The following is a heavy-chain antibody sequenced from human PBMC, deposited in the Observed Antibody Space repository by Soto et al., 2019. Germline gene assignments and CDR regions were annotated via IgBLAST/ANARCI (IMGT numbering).Heavy chain of an antibody. CDR2: IYYSGST. J-gene: IGHJ5*02. D-gene: IGHD3-3*01. CDR3: ARPYYDFWSGYPYNWFDP. Sequence: SETRSRTWTVSGGSISSSIYYWVWIRQPPGKVLDWIGSIYYSGSTYYNPSLKSRVTISVDTSKNQFSLKLSSVTAADTAVYYCARPYYDFWSGYPYNWFDPWGQGTLVTVSS. V-gene: IGHV4-39*01. CDR1: GGSISSSIYY.